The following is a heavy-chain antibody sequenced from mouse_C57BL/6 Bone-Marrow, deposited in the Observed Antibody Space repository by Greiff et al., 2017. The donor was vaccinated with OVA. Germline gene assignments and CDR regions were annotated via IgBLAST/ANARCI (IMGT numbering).Heavy chain of an antibody. CDR1: GFSLTSYG. J-gene: IGHJ4*01. Sequence: VQLQQSGPGLVQPSQSLSITCTASGFSLTSYGVHWVRQSPGKGLEWLGLIWSGGSTDYNAASMSRLSITKENTKSQVFFTMNSLQADDTAICYWAKDKRESALDYWGQGTSVTVSS. CDR2: IWSGGST. CDR3: AKDKRESALDY. V-gene: IGHV2-5*01.